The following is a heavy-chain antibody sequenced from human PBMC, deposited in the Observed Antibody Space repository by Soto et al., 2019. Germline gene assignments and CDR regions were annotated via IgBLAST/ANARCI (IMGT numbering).Heavy chain of an antibody. V-gene: IGHV4-59*01. CDR2: VYYNGNV. CDR3: ARALRADY. D-gene: IGHD3-10*01. J-gene: IGHJ4*02. Sequence: QVQLQESGPGLVKPSETLSLTCTVSGGSMINIYWTWIRQPPGKGLEWIGYVYYNGNVKYNPSLKSRVTLSVDTSKNQFSLKLSSVTAADTAVYYCARALRADYWGRGTLLTVSS. CDR1: GGSMINIY.